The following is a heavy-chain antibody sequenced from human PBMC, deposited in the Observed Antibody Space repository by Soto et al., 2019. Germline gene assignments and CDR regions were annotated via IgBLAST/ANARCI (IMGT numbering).Heavy chain of an antibody. D-gene: IGHD2-21*01. J-gene: IGHJ4*02. CDR3: AGLGETAYFDY. V-gene: IGHV3-30-3*01. CDR1: GFTFSSYA. Sequence: GGSLRLSCAASGFTFSSYAMHWVRQAPGKGLEWVAVISYDGSNKYYADSVKGRFTISRDNSKNTLYLQMNSLRAEDTAVYYCAGLGETAYFDYWGQGTLVTVSS. CDR2: ISYDGSNK.